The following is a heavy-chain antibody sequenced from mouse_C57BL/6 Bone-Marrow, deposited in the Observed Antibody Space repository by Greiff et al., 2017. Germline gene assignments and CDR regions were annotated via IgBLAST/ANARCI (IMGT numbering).Heavy chain of an antibody. CDR2: IHTNSGST. J-gene: IGHJ3*01. V-gene: IGHV1-64*01. D-gene: IGHD3-1*01. CDR3: AREGSGAWLAY. Sequence: VQLQQPGAELVKPGASVKLSCKASGYTFTSYWMHWVKQRPGQGLEWIGMIHTNSGSTNYNEKFKSKTIRTVDNSYSIVYMQLSSLTSEDSAVNYCAREGSGAWLAYWDQGTLVTVSA. CDR1: GYTFTSYW.